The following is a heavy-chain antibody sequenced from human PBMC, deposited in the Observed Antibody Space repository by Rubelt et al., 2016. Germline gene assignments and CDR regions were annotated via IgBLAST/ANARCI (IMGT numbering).Heavy chain of an antibody. J-gene: IGHJ6*02. CDR3: ASSLPNLFGIAARDYYYYYGMAV. CDR1: GGTFSSYA. D-gene: IGHD6-6*01. Sequence: QVQLVQSGAEVKKPGSSVKVSCKASGGTFSSYAISWVRQAPGQGLEWMGRIIPILGIANYAQKFQGRVTITADKSTSTAYMALSSLRSEDTAVYYCASSLPNLFGIAARDYYYYYGMAVWGQGTTVTVSS. V-gene: IGHV1-69*04. CDR2: IIPILGIA.